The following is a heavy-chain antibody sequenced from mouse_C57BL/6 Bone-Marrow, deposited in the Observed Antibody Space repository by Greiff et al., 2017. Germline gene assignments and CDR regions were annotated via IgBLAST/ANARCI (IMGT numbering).Heavy chain of an antibody. V-gene: IGHV1-55*01. Sequence: VQLQQPGAELVKPGASVKMSCKASGYTFTSYWITWVKQRPGQGLEWIGDIYPGSGSTNYNEKFKSKATLTVDTSSSTAYMQLSSLTSEDSAVYYCARGRDYCGSRGFAYWGQGTLVTVSA. J-gene: IGHJ3*01. CDR2: IYPGSGST. CDR3: ARGRDYCGSRGFAY. D-gene: IGHD1-2*01. CDR1: GYTFTSYW.